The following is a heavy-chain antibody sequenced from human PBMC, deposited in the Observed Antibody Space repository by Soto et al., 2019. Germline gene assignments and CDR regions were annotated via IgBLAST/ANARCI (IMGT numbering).Heavy chain of an antibody. CDR1: GFSLSTSGVG. D-gene: IGHD1-1*01. V-gene: IGHV2-5*02. Sequence: QVTLKESGPTLVKPTQTLTLTCTFSGFSLSTSGVGVGWIRQPPGKALEWLAIIYWDDDERYSPSLRSRLTPXKXXSRTQVVLTMTNTDPVDTATYSCAHRRTTSGLFDYWGQGTLVTVSS. J-gene: IGHJ4*02. CDR3: AHRRTTSGLFDY. CDR2: IYWDDDE.